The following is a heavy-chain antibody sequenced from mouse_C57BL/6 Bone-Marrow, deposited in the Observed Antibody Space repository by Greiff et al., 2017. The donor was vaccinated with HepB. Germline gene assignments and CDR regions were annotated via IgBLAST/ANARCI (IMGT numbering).Heavy chain of an antibody. J-gene: IGHJ2*01. CDR3: ARGRYYGSNHYY. Sequence: VKLMESGAELARPGASVKLSCKASGYTFTSYGISWVKQRTGQGLEWIGEIYPRSGNTYYNEKFKGKATLTADKSSSTAYMELRSLSSEDSAVFFCARGRYYGSNHYYWGQGTTLTVSS. V-gene: IGHV1-81*01. CDR2: IYPRSGNT. CDR1: GYTFTSYG. D-gene: IGHD1-1*01.